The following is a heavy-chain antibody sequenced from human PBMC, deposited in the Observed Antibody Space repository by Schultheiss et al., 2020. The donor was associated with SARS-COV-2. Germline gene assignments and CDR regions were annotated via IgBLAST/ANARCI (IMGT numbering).Heavy chain of an antibody. V-gene: IGHV4-34*01. CDR2: INHSGST. J-gene: IGHJ4*02. Sequence: SETLSLTCTVSGGSISSYYWSWIRQPPGKGLEWIGEINHSGSTNYNPSLKSRVTISVDTSKNQCSLKLSSVTAADTAVYYCARGFSIFGEVDYWGQGTLVTVSS. CDR3: ARGFSIFGEVDY. D-gene: IGHD3-3*01. CDR1: GGSISSYY.